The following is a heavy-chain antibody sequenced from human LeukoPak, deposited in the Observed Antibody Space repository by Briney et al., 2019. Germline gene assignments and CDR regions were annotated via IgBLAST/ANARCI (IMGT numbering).Heavy chain of an antibody. J-gene: IGHJ4*02. V-gene: IGHV2-5*02. CDR3: APPVYDILTGYYTKEY. D-gene: IGHD3-9*01. CDR2: IYWDDDK. Sequence: ESGPTLVKPTQTLTLTCTFSGFSLSTSGVGVGWIRQPPGKALEWLALIYWDDDKRYSPSLKSRLTITKDASKNQVVLTMTTMDPLDTATYFCAPPVYDILTGYYTKEYWGQGNLVTVSS. CDR1: GFSLSTSGVG.